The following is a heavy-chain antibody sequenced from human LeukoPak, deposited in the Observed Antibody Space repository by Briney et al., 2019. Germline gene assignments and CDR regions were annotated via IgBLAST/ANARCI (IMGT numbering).Heavy chain of an antibody. D-gene: IGHD3-3*01. Sequence: PSETLSLTCTVSGGSISSYYWSWIRQPPGKGLEWIGYIYYSGSTNYNPSLKSRVTISVDTSKNQFSLKLSSVTAADTAVYYCARVVGFWSGYHYYHYGMDVWGQGTTVTVSS. CDR2: IYYSGST. CDR1: GGSISSYY. V-gene: IGHV4-59*01. J-gene: IGHJ6*02. CDR3: ARVVGFWSGYHYYHYGMDV.